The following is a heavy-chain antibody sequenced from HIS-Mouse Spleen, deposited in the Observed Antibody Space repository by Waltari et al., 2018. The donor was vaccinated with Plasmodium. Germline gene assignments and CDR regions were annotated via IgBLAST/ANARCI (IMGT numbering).Heavy chain of an antibody. CDR2: IYSGGST. CDR1: GFTVRSNY. D-gene: IGHD4-17*01. Sequence: EVQLVESGGGLIQPGGSLRLSCPASGFTVRSNYMSWVRQAPGKGREWVSVIYSGGSTYYADSVKGRFTISRDNSKNTLYLQMNSLRAEDTAVYYCASKTTVTNHAFDIWGQGTMVTVSS. J-gene: IGHJ3*02. V-gene: IGHV3-53*01. CDR3: ASKTTVTNHAFDI.